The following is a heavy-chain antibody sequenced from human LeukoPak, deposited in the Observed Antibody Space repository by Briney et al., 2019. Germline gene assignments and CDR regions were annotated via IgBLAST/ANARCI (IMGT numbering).Heavy chain of an antibody. Sequence: TGGSLRLSCAASGFTFSSYGMHWVRQAPGKGLEWVAVIWYDGSNKYYADSVKGRFTISRDNSKNTLYLQMNSLRAEDTAVYYCAREEGLLWFGEYYGVDVWGQGTTVTVSS. CDR1: GFTFSSYG. V-gene: IGHV3-33*01. CDR3: AREEGLLWFGEYYGVDV. CDR2: IWYDGSNK. J-gene: IGHJ6*02. D-gene: IGHD3-10*01.